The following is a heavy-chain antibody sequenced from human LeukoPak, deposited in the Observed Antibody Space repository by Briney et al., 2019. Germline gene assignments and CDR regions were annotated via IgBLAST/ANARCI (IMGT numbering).Heavy chain of an antibody. J-gene: IGHJ5*02. Sequence: SETLSLTCAVYGGSFSGYYWSWIRQPPGKGLEWIGEINHSGSTNYNPSLKSRVTISVDTSKNQFSLKLSSVTAADTAVYYCARHRRLYSYGYNWFDPWGQGTLVTVSS. CDR2: INHSGST. CDR1: GGSFSGYY. V-gene: IGHV4-34*01. D-gene: IGHD5-18*01. CDR3: ARHRRLYSYGYNWFDP.